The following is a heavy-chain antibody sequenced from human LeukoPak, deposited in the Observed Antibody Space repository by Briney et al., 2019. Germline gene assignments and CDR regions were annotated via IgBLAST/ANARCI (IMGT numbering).Heavy chain of an antibody. Sequence: GGSLRLSCAASGFTFNNYGMHWVRQAPGKGLEWVAVIATDGRDKKYADSVKGRLTISRDNSKNTLYLEMNSLRPEDTAVYHCAKDSKVAAAGYFFDYWGQGTLVTVSS. J-gene: IGHJ4*02. CDR3: AKDSKVAAAGYFFDY. D-gene: IGHD6-13*01. CDR2: IATDGRDK. V-gene: IGHV3-30*18. CDR1: GFTFNNYG.